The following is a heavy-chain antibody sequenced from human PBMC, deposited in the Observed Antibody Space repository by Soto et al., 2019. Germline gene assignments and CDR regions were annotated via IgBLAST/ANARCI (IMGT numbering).Heavy chain of an antibody. CDR3: ARVKWFGESGFDY. Sequence: SETLSLTCGVSGDSISSAGYSWSWIRQPPGKGLEWIGYIYQSGYTYYNPSLKSRVTISVDRSKNQFSVKLTSVTAADTAVYYCARVKWFGESGFDYWGQGTLVTVSS. D-gene: IGHD3-10*01. J-gene: IGHJ4*02. CDR2: IYQSGYT. CDR1: GDSISSAGYS. V-gene: IGHV4-30-2*01.